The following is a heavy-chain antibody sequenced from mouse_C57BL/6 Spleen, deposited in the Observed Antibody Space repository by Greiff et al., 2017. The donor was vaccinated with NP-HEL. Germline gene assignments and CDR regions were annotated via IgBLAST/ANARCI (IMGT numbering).Heavy chain of an antibody. J-gene: IGHJ2*01. CDR1: GFTFSDYG. CDR3: ARFPHFDY. Sequence: EVMLVESGGGLVKPGGSLKLSCAASGFTFSDYGMHWVRQAPEKGLEWVAYISSGSSTIYYADTVKGRFPISRDNAKNTLFLQMTSLRSEDTAMYYCARFPHFDYWGQGTTLTVSS. CDR2: ISSGSSTI. V-gene: IGHV5-17*01.